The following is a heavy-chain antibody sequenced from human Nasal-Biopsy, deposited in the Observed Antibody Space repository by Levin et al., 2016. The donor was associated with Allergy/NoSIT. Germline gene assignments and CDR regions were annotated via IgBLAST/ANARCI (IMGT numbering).Heavy chain of an antibody. CDR2: VSYDGSNK. D-gene: IGHD7-27*01. CDR3: AKETRIRWGRFDY. Sequence: GESLKISCATSGFTFSPYNMHWVRQAPGKGLEWVAVVSYDGSNKYYADSVKGRFTISRDNSKSTLFLQMNSLRAEDTAVYYCAKETRIRWGRFDYWGQGTLVTVSS. V-gene: IGHV3-30*18. J-gene: IGHJ4*02. CDR1: GFTFSPYN.